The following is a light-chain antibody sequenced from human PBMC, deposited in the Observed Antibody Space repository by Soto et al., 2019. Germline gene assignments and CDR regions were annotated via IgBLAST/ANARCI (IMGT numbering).Light chain of an antibody. CDR3: CSYAGSYTLL. V-gene: IGLV2-11*01. Sequence: QSVWTQPAALSGSPGQSITISCTGTSSDVGTYNYVSWFQQYPGKAPKVMISDVSKRPSGVPDRFSGSKSGNTASLTISGLQAEDEADYYCCSYAGSYTLLFGGGTKLTVL. CDR2: DVS. CDR1: SSDVGTYNY. J-gene: IGLJ2*01.